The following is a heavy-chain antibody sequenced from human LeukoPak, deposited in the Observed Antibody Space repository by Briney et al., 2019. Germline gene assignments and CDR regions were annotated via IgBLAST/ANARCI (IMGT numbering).Heavy chain of an antibody. D-gene: IGHD3-3*01. V-gene: IGHV4-39*01. J-gene: IGHJ5*02. CDR3: ARWGPITIFGVVPRWFDP. CDR2: IYYSGST. Sequence: SETLSLTCTVSGGSISSSSYYWGWIRQPPGKGLEWIGSIYYSGSTYYNPSLKSRVTISVDTSKNQFSLKLSSVTAADTAVYYCARWGPITIFGVVPRWFDPWGQGTLVTVSS. CDR1: GGSISSSSYY.